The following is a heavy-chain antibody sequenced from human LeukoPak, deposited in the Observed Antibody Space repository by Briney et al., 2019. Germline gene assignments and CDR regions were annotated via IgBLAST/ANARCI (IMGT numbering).Heavy chain of an antibody. J-gene: IGHJ4*02. CDR1: GFIVSSHY. D-gene: IGHD3-22*01. CDR2: IYSNNST. CDR3: ARGITMMIVAPAY. Sequence: SGGSLRLSCAASGFIVSSHYMTWVRQAPGKGLEWVSVIYSNNSTFYADSVKGRFTISRDNSKNTLYLQMNSLRAEDTAVYFCARGITMMIVAPAYWGQGTLVTVSS. V-gene: IGHV3-53*01.